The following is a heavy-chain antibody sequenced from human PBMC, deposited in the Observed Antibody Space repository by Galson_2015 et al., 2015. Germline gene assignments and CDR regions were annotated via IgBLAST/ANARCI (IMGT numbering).Heavy chain of an antibody. D-gene: IGHD3-10*01. CDR1: GGSPIISSYY. J-gene: IGHJ5*02. Sequence: SETLSLTCSVSGGSPIISSYYWGWIRQPPGKGLQWIGSIYYTGNTYYNPSLKSRVTISVDTSKNQFSLKLSSVTAADTAVYYCARHGRFGIPSNNWFDTWGQGTLVTVSS. CDR3: ARHGRFGIPSNNWFDT. CDR2: IYYTGNT. V-gene: IGHV4-39*01.